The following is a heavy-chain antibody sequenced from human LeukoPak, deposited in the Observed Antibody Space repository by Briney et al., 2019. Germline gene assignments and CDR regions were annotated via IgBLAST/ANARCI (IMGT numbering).Heavy chain of an antibody. CDR1: GFVSSSYW. CDR3: ARGDDESLDH. J-gene: IGHJ4*02. Sequence: PGGSLRLSCAASGFVSSSYWMHWVRQVPGRGLVWVSRIYTDGSYTNYADSVKGRFTISRDNAKNTLSLHMNSLRAEDMGVYYCARGDDESLDHWGQGTLVTVSS. D-gene: IGHD3-16*01. V-gene: IGHV3-74*01. CDR2: IYTDGSYT.